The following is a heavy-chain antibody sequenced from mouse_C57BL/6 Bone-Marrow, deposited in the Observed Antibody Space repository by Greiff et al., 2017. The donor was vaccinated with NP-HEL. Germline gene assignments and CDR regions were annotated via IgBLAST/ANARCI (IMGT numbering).Heavy chain of an antibody. CDR2: ISDGGSYT. J-gene: IGHJ2*01. D-gene: IGHD3-1*01. CDR1: GFTFSSYA. CDR3: ARDSRTMFFDY. Sequence: EVKLVESGGGLVKPGGSLKLSCAASGFTFSSYAMSWVRQTPEKRLEWVATISDGGSYTYYPDNVKGRFTISRDNAKNNLYLQMSHLKSEDTAMYYCARDSRTMFFDYWGQGTTLTVSS. V-gene: IGHV5-4*01.